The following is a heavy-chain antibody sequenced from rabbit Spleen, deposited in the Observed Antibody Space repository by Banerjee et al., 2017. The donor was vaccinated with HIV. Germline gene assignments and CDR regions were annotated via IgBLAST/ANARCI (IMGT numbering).Heavy chain of an antibody. D-gene: IGHD1-1*01. Sequence: QSLEESGGGLVKPGASLTLTCKASGFSFSEKEVMCWVRQAPGKGLEWIGCINTITGKSVYATWAKGRFTISRASSTTVFLQMTSLTAADTATYFCARDLPDIIGWNFGFWGPGTLVTVS. CDR1: GFSFSEKEV. CDR2: INTITGKS. V-gene: IGHV1S40*01. CDR3: ARDLPDIIGWNFGF. J-gene: IGHJ3*01.